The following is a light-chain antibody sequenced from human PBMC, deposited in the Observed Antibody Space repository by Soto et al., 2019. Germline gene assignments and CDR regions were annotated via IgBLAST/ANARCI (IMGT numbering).Light chain of an antibody. CDR2: SAS. Sequence: DIVLTQSPGTLSLSPGERATISCRASQSVNPYYLAWYQQKPGQAPRLLIYSASSRATGIPDRFSCSGSGTDFTLTISRLEPEDFVVYYCQYYGSSPWTFGQGTKVEIK. J-gene: IGKJ1*01. V-gene: IGKV3-20*01. CDR3: QYYGSSPWT. CDR1: QSVNPYY.